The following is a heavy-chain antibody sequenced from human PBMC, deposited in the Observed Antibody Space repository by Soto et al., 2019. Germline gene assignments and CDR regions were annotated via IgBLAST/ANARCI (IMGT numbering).Heavy chain of an antibody. Sequence: QVQLVQSGAEVKKPGSSVKVSCKASGGTFSSYAISWVRQAPGQGLEWMGGIIPIFGTANYAQKFQGRVTITADESTSTAYMELSSLRSEDTAVYYCARGPPPYCGGDGYSSWFDPWGQGTLVTVSS. D-gene: IGHD2-21*02. CDR2: IIPIFGTA. J-gene: IGHJ5*02. V-gene: IGHV1-69*01. CDR3: ARGPPPYCGGDGYSSWFDP. CDR1: GGTFSSYA.